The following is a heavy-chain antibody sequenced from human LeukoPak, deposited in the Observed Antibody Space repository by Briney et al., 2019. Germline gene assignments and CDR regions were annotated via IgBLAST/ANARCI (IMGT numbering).Heavy chain of an antibody. CDR2: ISAYNGNT. CDR1: GYTFTSYG. D-gene: IGHD6-19*01. Sequence: ASVKVSCKASGYTFTSYGISWVRQASGQGLEWMGWISAYNGNTNYAQKLQGRVTMTTDTSTSTAYMELRSLRSDDTAVYYCARDNTEYSSGWYGPGYFDYWGQGTLVTVSS. CDR3: ARDNTEYSSGWYGPGYFDY. V-gene: IGHV1-18*04. J-gene: IGHJ4*02.